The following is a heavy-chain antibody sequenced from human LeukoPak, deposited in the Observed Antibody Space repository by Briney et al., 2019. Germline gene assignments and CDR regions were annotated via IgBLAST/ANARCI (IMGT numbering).Heavy chain of an antibody. CDR2: ISGSGGST. V-gene: IGHV3-23*01. CDR3: AKDPDYDILTGYYRPDY. Sequence: GGSLRLSCAASGFTFRSYGMSWVRQAPGKGLEWVSAISGSGGSTYYADSVKGRFTISRDNSKNTLYLQMNSLRAEDTAVYYCAKDPDYDILTGYYRPDYWGQGTLVTVSS. D-gene: IGHD3-9*01. J-gene: IGHJ4*02. CDR1: GFTFRSYG.